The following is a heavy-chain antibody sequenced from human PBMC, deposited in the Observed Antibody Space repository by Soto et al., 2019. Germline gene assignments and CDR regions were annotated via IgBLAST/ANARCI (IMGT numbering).Heavy chain of an antibody. V-gene: IGHV1-2*02. D-gene: IGHD2-15*01. CDR2: IKSNGDDT. J-gene: IGHJ4*02. Sequence: ASVKVSCKASGFTFTGYYIHWVRQVPGQGLEWMGWIKSNGDDTKYAQKFQDRVTMTRDTSMNTVYMEVTRLTSDDTAVYYCARDKRTSAEPPFDYWGQGTLVTVSS. CDR3: ARDKRTSAEPPFDY. CDR1: GFTFTGYY.